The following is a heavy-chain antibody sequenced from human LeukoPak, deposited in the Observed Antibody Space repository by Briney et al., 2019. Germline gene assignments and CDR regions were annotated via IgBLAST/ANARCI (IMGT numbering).Heavy chain of an antibody. Sequence: GGSLRLSCGASGFTFSSYWMSWVRQAPGKGLEWVANIKEDGSDKYYVDSVKGRFTISRDNAKNILYLQMNSLRDEDTAVYYCARGGLIDYWGQGTLVTVSS. CDR3: ARGGLIDY. V-gene: IGHV3-7*01. J-gene: IGHJ4*02. CDR2: IKEDGSDK. CDR1: GFTFSSYW. D-gene: IGHD5-12*01.